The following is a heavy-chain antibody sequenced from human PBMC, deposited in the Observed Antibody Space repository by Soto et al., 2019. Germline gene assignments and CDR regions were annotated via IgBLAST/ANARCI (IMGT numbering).Heavy chain of an antibody. J-gene: IGHJ4*02. Sequence: QLQLKESGSGLVKPSQTLSLTCAVSGGSISSGGYSWSWIRQPPVKGLEWIGYMYHSGSTYYNPSLKRRVTISIDRSKNQVSLKLSSVTAADTAVYYGARVPDYWGQGILVTVSS. CDR1: GGSISSGGYS. CDR3: ARVPDY. CDR2: MYHSGST. V-gene: IGHV4-30-2*01. D-gene: IGHD2-2*01.